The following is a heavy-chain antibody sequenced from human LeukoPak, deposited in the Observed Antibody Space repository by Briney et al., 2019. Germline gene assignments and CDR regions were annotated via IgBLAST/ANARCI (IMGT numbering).Heavy chain of an antibody. V-gene: IGHV1-8*01. CDR3: ARARSGWYPSHDY. CDR1: GYTFTSYD. D-gene: IGHD6-19*01. J-gene: IGHJ4*02. CDR2: MNPNSGNT. Sequence: GASVKVSCKASGYTFTSYDINWVRQATGQGLEWMGWMNPNSGNTGHAQKFQGRVTMTRNTSISTAYMELSSLRSEDTAVYYCARARSGWYPSHDYWGQGTLVTVSS.